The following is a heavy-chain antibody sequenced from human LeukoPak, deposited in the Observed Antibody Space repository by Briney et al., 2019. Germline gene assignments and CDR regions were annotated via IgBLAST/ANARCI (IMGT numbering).Heavy chain of an antibody. D-gene: IGHD5-18*01. CDR1: GDSISSGDYY. CDR2: ISSSGST. J-gene: IGHJ4*02. CDR3: ATIGYNYELDY. V-gene: IGHV4-61*02. Sequence: SETLSLTCTVSGDSISSGDYYWSWIRQPAGKGLEWIGRISSSGSTNYNPSLKSRVTISVDTSKNQFSLKLSSVTAADTAVYYCATIGYNYELDYWGQGTQVTVSS.